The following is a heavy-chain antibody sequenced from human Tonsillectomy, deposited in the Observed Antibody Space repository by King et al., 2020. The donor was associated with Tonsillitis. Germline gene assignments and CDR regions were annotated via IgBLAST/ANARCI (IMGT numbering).Heavy chain of an antibody. V-gene: IGHV5-51*01. CDR1: GYTFTNYW. Sequence: VQLVESGAEVKKPGESLKISCKGSGYTFTNYWIAWVRQMPGKGLEWMGIIYPADSDTTYSPSFQGQVTISADKSISTAYLQWSSLKASDTAIYYCARQGVYGGSVYFDYWGQGSLVTVSS. J-gene: IGHJ4*02. CDR3: ARQGVYGGSVYFDY. CDR2: IYPADSDT. D-gene: IGHD4-23*01.